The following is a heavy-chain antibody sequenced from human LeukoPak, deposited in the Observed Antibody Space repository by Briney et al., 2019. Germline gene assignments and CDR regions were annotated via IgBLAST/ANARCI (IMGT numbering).Heavy chain of an antibody. V-gene: IGHV1-24*01. D-gene: IGHD3-10*01. Sequence: ASVKVSCNVSGYTLTELSMHWVRQAPGKGLEWMGGFDPENGETIYAHDFQGGVTMTEDTSTDTVYMELSSLTSEDTAVYYCAAVKLTIIYVSYFDYWGQGTLVTVSS. CDR2: FDPENGET. CDR1: GYTLTELS. CDR3: AAVKLTIIYVSYFDY. J-gene: IGHJ4*02.